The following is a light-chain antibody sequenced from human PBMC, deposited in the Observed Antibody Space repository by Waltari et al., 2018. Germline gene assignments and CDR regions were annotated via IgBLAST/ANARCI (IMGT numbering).Light chain of an antibody. CDR2: AAS. CDR3: QHSFETPYS. V-gene: IGKV1-39*01. CDR1: ENIGSY. Sequence: DIHMTQSPPSLSASIGDRVTITCRASENIGSYLNWYQQKSGEVRRLLIYAASTLQSGVPPRFSGSRSGTDFTFTISSLQPEDCAVYYCQHSFETPYSFGQGTKVEIK. J-gene: IGKJ2*03.